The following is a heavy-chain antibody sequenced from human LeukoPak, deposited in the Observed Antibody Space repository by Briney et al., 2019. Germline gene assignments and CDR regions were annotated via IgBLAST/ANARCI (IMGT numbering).Heavy chain of an antibody. CDR3: AREEREYCGGDCNDAFDI. J-gene: IGHJ3*02. Sequence: SVKVSCKASGYSFTNYGISWVRQAPGQGLEWMGGIIPIFGTANYAQKFQGRVTITADESTSTAYMELSSLRSEDTAVYYCAREEREYCGGDCNDAFDIWGQGTMVTVSS. CDR2: IIPIFGTA. CDR1: GYSFTNYG. V-gene: IGHV1-69*13. D-gene: IGHD2-21*02.